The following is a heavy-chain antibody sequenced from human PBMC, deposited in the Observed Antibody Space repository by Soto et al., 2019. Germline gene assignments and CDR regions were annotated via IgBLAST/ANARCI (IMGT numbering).Heavy chain of an antibody. CDR2: ISYDGSNK. J-gene: IGHJ4*02. D-gene: IGHD5-18*01. CDR1: GFTFSSYA. CDR3: ATLLVGYSYGLYYFDY. V-gene: IGHV3-30-3*01. Sequence: QVQLVESGGGVVQPGRSLRLSCAASGFTFSSYAMHWVRQAPGKGLEWVAVISYDGSNKYYADSVKGRFTISRDNSKNTLYLQVNSLRAEDTAVYYCATLLVGYSYGLYYFDYWGQGTLVTVSS.